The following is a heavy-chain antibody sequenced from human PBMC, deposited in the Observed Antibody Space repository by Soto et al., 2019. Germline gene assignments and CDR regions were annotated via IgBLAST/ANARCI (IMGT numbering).Heavy chain of an antibody. CDR3: AKARQIVVVIYYFDY. D-gene: IGHD3-22*01. J-gene: IGHJ4*02. CDR1: GFTFSSYA. Sequence: GGSLRLSCAASGFTFSSYAMSWVGQAPGKGLEWVSAISGSGGSTYYADSVKGRLTISRVNSKNTLYLQMNSLRAEDTAVFYFAKARQIVVVIYYFDYWGQGTLVTVSS. V-gene: IGHV3-23*01. CDR2: ISGSGGST.